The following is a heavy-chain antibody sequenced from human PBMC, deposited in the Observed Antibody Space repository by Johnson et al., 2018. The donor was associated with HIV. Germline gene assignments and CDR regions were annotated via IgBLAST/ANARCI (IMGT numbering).Heavy chain of an antibody. CDR3: TQSMATIKFDAFDI. Sequence: EVQLVESGGGLVQPGRSLRLSCTASGFTFGDYAMSWFRQAPGKGLEWVGFIRSKAYGGTTEYAASVKGSFTISRDDSKSIAYLQMNSLKTEDTAVYYCTQSMATIKFDAFDIWGQGTMVTVSS. J-gene: IGHJ3*02. CDR1: GFTFGDYA. CDR2: IRSKAYGGTT. D-gene: IGHD5-24*01. V-gene: IGHV3-49*03.